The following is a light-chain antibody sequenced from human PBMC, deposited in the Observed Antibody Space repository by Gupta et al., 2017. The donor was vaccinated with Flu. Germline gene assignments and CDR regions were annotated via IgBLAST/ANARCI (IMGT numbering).Light chain of an antibody. Sequence: EIVLTHSPGTLSLWPGGRATLSCRASQRLTSGYLAWYQQKPGQGPRLLIYGASSRATGIPDRFSGSGSGTDFTLIITRLDPEDFAVYYCQQYDGSPPITFGQGTQVDIK. V-gene: IGKV3-20*01. CDR3: QQYDGSPPIT. CDR1: QRLTSGY. J-gene: IGKJ5*01. CDR2: GAS.